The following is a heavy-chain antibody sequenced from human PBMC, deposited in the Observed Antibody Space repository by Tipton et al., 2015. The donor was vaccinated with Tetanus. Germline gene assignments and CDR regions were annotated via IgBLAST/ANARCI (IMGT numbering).Heavy chain of an antibody. CDR3: ARGGTMVNGVSPQDLFSY. J-gene: IGHJ1*01. D-gene: IGHD3-10*01. Sequence: TLSLTCAVSGDSISSAGYSWSWIRQPPGKGLEWIGFIYHNGGTYYNPSLKSRATISVDRSKNQFSLKLSSVTAADTAVYFCARGGTMVNGVSPQDLFSYWGQGTLATVSS. V-gene: IGHV4-30-2*01. CDR1: GDSISSAGYS. CDR2: IYHNGGT.